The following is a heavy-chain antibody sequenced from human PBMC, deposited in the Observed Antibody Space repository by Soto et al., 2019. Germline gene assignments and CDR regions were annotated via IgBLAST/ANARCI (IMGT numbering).Heavy chain of an antibody. Sequence: PSETLSLTCAVYGGSFNGYYWPWIPQPPRTGLGWIGEINHSGSTNYNPSLKSRVTISVDTSKNQFSLKLTSVTAADTAVYYCARDKITGLFDYWGQGTLVTVSS. V-gene: IGHV4-34*01. CDR3: ARDKITGLFDY. J-gene: IGHJ4*02. CDR1: GGSFNGYY. D-gene: IGHD2-8*02. CDR2: INHSGST.